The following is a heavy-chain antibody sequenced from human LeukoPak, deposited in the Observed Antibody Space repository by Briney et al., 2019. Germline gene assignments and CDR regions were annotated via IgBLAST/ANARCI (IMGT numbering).Heavy chain of an antibody. V-gene: IGHV3-15*01. Sequence: PGGSLRLSCAASGFTFSNAWMSWVRQAPGKGLEWVGRIKSKTDGGTTDYAAPVKGRFTISRDDSKNTLYLQMNSLKTEDTAVYYCTTDEYYDSGGYYYGLEFDYWGQGTLVTVSS. CDR3: TTDEYYDSGGYYYGLEFDY. J-gene: IGHJ4*02. D-gene: IGHD3-22*01. CDR1: GFTFSNAW. CDR2: IKSKTDGGTT.